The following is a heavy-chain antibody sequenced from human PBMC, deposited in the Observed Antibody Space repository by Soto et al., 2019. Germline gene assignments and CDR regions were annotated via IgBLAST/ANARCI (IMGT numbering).Heavy chain of an antibody. J-gene: IGHJ4*02. D-gene: IGHD1-26*01. V-gene: IGHV2-5*02. Sequence: QITLKAPGPTLVKPTQTLTLTCTFSGFSLSTSGVVVGWIRQPPGKALEWLALISWDDDKRYSPSLKSRLSITKDTSKNQVVLTMTNMDTVDTATYYCAHCGSYPYYFDYWGQGTLVTVSS. CDR3: AHCGSYPYYFDY. CDR2: ISWDDDK. CDR1: GFSLSTSGVV.